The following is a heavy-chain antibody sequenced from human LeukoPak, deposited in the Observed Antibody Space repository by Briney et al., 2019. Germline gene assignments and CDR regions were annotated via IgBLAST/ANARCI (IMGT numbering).Heavy chain of an antibody. J-gene: IGHJ4*02. CDR2: INEDGSQK. Sequence: PGGSLRLSCSVSGFSFSNYWMSWVRQAPGKGLEWVASINEDGSQKQYVDSVKGRFTISRDNAKNSLYLQMNSLRAEDTAVYYCARDPNGSGELAPYFDYWGQGTLVTVSS. CDR1: GFSFSNYW. D-gene: IGHD1-26*01. V-gene: IGHV3-7*03. CDR3: ARDPNGSGELAPYFDY.